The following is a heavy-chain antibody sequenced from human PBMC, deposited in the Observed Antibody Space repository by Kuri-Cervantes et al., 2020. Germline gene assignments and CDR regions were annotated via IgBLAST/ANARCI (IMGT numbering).Heavy chain of an antibody. CDR3: ARDHPTYYYGSGRNPFDY. J-gene: IGHJ4*02. CDR1: GFTFSSYS. CDR2: ISSSSSYI. Sequence: GESLKISRAASGFTFSSYSMNWVRQAPGKGLEWVSSISSSSSYIYYAYSVKGRFTISRDNAKNSLYLQMNSLRAEDTAVYYCARDHPTYYYGSGRNPFDYWGQGTLVTVSS. V-gene: IGHV3-21*01. D-gene: IGHD3-10*01.